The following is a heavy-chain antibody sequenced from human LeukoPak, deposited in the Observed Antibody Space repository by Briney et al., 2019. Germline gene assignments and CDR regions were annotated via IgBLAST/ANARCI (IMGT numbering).Heavy chain of an antibody. J-gene: IGHJ4*02. Sequence: ASLKVSCKASGYTFATTGISAVCQAPGLGLEWMGWISGYNGKTNYAQKFQGRVTMTTDTSTRIAFMELRSMRSEDTAVSYCGKDVDTSMAFPDYWGQGTLVTVSS. V-gene: IGHV1-18*01. CDR1: GYTFATTG. D-gene: IGHD5-18*01. CDR2: ISGYNGKT. CDR3: GKDVDTSMAFPDY.